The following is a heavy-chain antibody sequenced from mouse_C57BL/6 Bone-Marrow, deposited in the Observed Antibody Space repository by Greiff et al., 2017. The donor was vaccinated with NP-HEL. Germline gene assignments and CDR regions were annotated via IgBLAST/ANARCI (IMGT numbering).Heavy chain of an antibody. V-gene: IGHV1-26*01. CDR2: INPNNGGT. CDR1: GYTFTDYY. J-gene: IGHJ1*03. CDR3: ARRPGGSWYFDV. Sequence: VQLQQSGPELVKPGASVKISCKASGYTFTDYYMNWVKQSHGKSLEWIGDINPNNGGTSYNQKFKGKATLTVDKSSSTAYMELRSLTSEDSAVYYCARRPGGSWYFDVWGTGTTVTVSS.